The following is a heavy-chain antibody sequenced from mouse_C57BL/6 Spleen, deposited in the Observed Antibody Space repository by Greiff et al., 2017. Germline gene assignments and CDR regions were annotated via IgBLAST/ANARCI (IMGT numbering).Heavy chain of an antibody. D-gene: IGHD1-1*01. J-gene: IGHJ2*02. CDR2: INPYNGGT. V-gene: IGHV1-19*01. Sequence: EVQLQQSGPVLVKPGASVKMSCTASGFTFTDYYMNWVKQRHGKSLEWFGVINPYNGGTGSNQKFEGQATLTVDKSSSPAYIELNSLTSEDSAVSYCARGDYGSSYDFDYWGQGTSLTVSS. CDR1: GFTFTDYY. CDR3: ARGDYGSSYDFDY.